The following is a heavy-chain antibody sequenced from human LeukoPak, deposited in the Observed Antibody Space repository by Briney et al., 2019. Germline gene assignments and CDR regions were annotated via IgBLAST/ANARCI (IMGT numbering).Heavy chain of an antibody. V-gene: IGHV3-21*01. CDR3: ARDLFDDYSLDY. D-gene: IGHD3-16*01. CDR2: ISSSSSII. Sequence: KRGGSLRLSCAASGFTFSSYSMNWVRQAPGKGLEWVSFISSSSSIIYYADSVKGRFTISRDNAKNSLYLQMNSLRAEDTAVYYCARDLFDDYSLDYWGQGTLVTVSS. J-gene: IGHJ4*02. CDR1: GFTFSSYS.